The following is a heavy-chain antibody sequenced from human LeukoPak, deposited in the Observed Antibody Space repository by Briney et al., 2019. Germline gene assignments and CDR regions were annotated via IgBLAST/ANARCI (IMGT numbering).Heavy chain of an antibody. CDR3: ARGPNSNWSGLDF. V-gene: IGHV3-74*01. CDR2: ISPTGSTT. Sequence: GSLRLSCTASGFSFSGHWMHWARQLPGKGLVWVSRISPTGSTTSYADSVKGRFTVSRDNAKNTLYLQVNNLRAEDTAVYYCARGPNSNWSGLDFWRQGTLLTVSS. CDR1: GFSFSGHW. J-gene: IGHJ4*02. D-gene: IGHD6-6*01.